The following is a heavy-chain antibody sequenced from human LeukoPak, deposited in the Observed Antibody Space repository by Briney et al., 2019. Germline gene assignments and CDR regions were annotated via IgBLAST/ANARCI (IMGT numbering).Heavy chain of an antibody. CDR1: GGSISSSGYY. J-gene: IGHJ5*02. V-gene: IGHV4-39*01. Sequence: PSETLSLTCTVSGGSISSSGYYWGWIRQPPGKGLERIASIYYSGSTYYNPSLKSRVTISVDTSKNQLSLKLSSLTAADTAVYYCARHEYSGSYYGLSWFDPWGQGTLVTVSS. D-gene: IGHD1-26*01. CDR3: ARHEYSGSYYGLSWFDP. CDR2: IYYSGST.